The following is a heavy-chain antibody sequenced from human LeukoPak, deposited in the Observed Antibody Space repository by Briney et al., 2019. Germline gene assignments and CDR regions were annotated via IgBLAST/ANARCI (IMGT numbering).Heavy chain of an antibody. Sequence: SETLSLTCTVSGVSISSYYWSWIRQPAGKGLEWIGRIYTSGSTNYNPSLKSRVTMSVDTSKNQFSLKLSSVTAADTAVYYCARDQGRYSSGWYPPVNWGQGTLVTVSS. V-gene: IGHV4-4*07. CDR3: ARDQGRYSSGWYPPVN. D-gene: IGHD6-19*01. CDR2: IYTSGST. J-gene: IGHJ4*02. CDR1: GVSISSYY.